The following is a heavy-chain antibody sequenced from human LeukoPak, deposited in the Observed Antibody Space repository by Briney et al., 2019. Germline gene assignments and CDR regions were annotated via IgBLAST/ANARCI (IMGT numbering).Heavy chain of an antibody. D-gene: IGHD3-10*01. V-gene: IGHV1-2*02. CDR3: ARGTYMVRGVSPFDY. CDR1: GYTFTGYF. Sequence: ASVKVSCKASGYTFTGYFMHWVRQAPGQGLEWMGWINPNSGGTNYAQKFQGRVTMTRDTSISTACMELSRLKSDDTAVYYCARGTYMVRGVSPFDYWGQGTLVTVSS. CDR2: INPNSGGT. J-gene: IGHJ4*02.